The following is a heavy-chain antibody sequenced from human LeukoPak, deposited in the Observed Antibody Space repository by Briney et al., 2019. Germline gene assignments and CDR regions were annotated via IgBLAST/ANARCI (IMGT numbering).Heavy chain of an antibody. D-gene: IGHD6-13*01. Sequence: PSETLSLTCTVSGASISNYYWSWIRQPPGKGLEWIGYIYPSGSTYYNPSLKSRVTISADADKSQFSLKLRSVTAADTAVYYCARDQISTTWCGAFDIWGQGTMVSVSS. CDR3: ARDQISTTWCGAFDI. CDR2: IYPSGST. V-gene: IGHV4-59*01. CDR1: GASISNYY. J-gene: IGHJ3*02.